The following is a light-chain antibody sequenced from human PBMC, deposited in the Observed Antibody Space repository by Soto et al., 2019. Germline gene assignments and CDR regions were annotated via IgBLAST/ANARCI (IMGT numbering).Light chain of an antibody. CDR2: WAS. J-gene: IGKJ1*01. V-gene: IGKV4-1*01. Sequence: DIVMTQSPDSLAVSLGERATINCRSSQSVLYSSSNKNYLAWYQQKPGQPPKLLIYWASTRESGVPDRFSGSGSGTDFNITISSLQAEDVADYYCQQYCSSPWTFGQGTKVEIK. CDR3: QQYCSSPWT. CDR1: QSVLYSSSNKNY.